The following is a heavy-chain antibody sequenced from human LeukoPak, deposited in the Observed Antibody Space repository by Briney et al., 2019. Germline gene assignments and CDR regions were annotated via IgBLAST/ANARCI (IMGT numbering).Heavy chain of an antibody. Sequence: SQTLSLTCTVSGGSISSGSYYWSWIRQPAGKGLEWIGRIYTSGSTNYNPSLKSRVTISVDTSKNQFSLKLSSVTAAHTAVYYCARDPAGLQYYYYYMDVWGKGTTVTVSS. CDR1: GGSISSGSYY. CDR3: ARDPAGLQYYYYYMDV. V-gene: IGHV4-61*02. D-gene: IGHD4-11*01. J-gene: IGHJ6*03. CDR2: IYTSGST.